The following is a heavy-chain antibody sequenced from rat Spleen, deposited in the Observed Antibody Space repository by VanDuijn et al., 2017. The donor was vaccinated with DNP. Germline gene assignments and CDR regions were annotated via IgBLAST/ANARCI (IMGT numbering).Heavy chain of an antibody. Sequence: EVQLVESGGGLVQPGRSLKLSCAASGFTFSNYGMAWVRQAPTKGLEWVASIGTDDTNTDFRDSVKDRFTISRDNAKNTQYLQMDSLRSEDTATYYCAKPDYWGQGIMVTVSS. J-gene: IGHJ2*01. CDR3: AKPDY. CDR2: IGTDDTNT. CDR1: GFTFSNYG. V-gene: IGHV5S13*01.